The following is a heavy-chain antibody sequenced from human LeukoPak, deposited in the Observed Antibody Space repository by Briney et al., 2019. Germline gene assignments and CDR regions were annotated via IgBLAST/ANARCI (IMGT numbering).Heavy chain of an antibody. Sequence: SETLSLTCTVSGGSISSSSYYWGWIRQPPGKGLEWIGTIYYSGSTYYNPSLKSRVTISIDTSKNQFSPMLSSVTAADTAVYYCARHATGSIPAPGNLDYWGQGTLVTVSS. CDR1: GGSISSSSYY. D-gene: IGHD6-13*01. CDR3: ARHATGSIPAPGNLDY. CDR2: IYYSGST. V-gene: IGHV4-39*01. J-gene: IGHJ4*02.